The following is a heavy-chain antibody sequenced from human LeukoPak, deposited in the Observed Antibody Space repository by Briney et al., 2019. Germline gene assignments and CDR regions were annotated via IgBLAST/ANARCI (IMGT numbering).Heavy chain of an antibody. CDR1: GYTFTSYG. CDR3: ARDLASELLDVHAFDI. CDR2: ISAYNGNT. V-gene: IGHV1-18*01. Sequence: GASVKVSCKASGYTFTSYGISWVRQAPGQGLEWMGWISAYNGNTNYAQKLQGRVTMTTDTSTSTAYMEMRSLRSDDTAVYYCARDLASELLDVHAFDIWGQGTMVTVSS. D-gene: IGHD1-26*01. J-gene: IGHJ3*02.